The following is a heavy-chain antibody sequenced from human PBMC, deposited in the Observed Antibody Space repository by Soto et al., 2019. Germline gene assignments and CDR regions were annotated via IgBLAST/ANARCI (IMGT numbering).Heavy chain of an antibody. CDR3: AKCEYFSGGDFDI. Sequence: GGSLRLSCAASGFTFSNYAMNWVRQAPGKGLEWVSSIDGSGSSTHYADSAKGRVSISRDNSKNTLYLQMNSLRAEDTAVYFCAKCEYFSGGDFDIWGQGTTVTVSS. V-gene: IGHV3-23*01. J-gene: IGHJ3*02. D-gene: IGHD3-16*01. CDR1: GFTFSNYA. CDR2: IDGSGSST.